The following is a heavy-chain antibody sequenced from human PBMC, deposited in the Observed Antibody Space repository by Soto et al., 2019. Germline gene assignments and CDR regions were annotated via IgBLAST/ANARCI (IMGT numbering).Heavy chain of an antibody. CDR2: LNIDGSTR. Sequence: EVQLVQSGGGLVQPGGSLRLSCSASGFTFSNYWMHWVRQGPGKGLVWVARLNIDGSTRNYADSVKGRFTISRDNAQNTLFLQMNSLSAEDTAVYYCARGGHYDGVSYHPAGFDYWGQGTQVTVSS. CDR1: GFTFSNYW. CDR3: ARGGHYDGVSYHPAGFDY. D-gene: IGHD3-16*01. V-gene: IGHV3-74*01. J-gene: IGHJ4*02.